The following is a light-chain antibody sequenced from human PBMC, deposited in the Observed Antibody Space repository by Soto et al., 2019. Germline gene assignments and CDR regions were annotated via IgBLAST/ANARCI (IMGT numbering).Light chain of an antibody. CDR1: QNVSRR. J-gene: IGKJ5*01. V-gene: IGKV3-20*01. CDR3: QHYGETPIT. Sequence: EIVLTQSPGTLSLSPGGRATLSCRASQNVSRRLAWYQHRPVQSPRLLISGASMRASGVPVRFSGSGSGTDFTLTISRLEPEDFAVYYCQHYGETPITFGLGTRLEV. CDR2: GAS.